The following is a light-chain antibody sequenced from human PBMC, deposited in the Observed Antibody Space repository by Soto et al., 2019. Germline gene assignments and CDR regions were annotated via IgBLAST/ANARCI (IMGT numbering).Light chain of an antibody. CDR2: GAS. J-gene: IGKJ1*01. Sequence: EIVLTQSAGTLSLSPGERSTLSCSASQSVSSSYLAWYQQKPGQAPRLLIYGASSRATGIPDRFSGSGSGTEFTLTISSLQPDDFATYYCQEYNSYSWTFGQGTKVDIK. V-gene: IGKV3-20*01. CDR3: QEYNSYSWT. CDR1: QSVSSSY.